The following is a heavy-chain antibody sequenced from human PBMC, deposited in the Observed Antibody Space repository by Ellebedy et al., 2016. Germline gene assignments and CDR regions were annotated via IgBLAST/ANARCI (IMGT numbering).Heavy chain of an antibody. V-gene: IGHV3-74*01. D-gene: IGHD3-10*01. Sequence: GESLKISCAVSGSTFSSFWMHWVRQAPGKGLVWVSRISSDESTTNYADSVKGRFTISRDNAKSTLFLQMNSLRAEDTAVYYCASYGDMVGGVPIDYWGQGTLVTVSS. CDR3: ASYGDMVGGVPIDY. CDR1: GSTFSSFW. CDR2: ISSDESTT. J-gene: IGHJ4*02.